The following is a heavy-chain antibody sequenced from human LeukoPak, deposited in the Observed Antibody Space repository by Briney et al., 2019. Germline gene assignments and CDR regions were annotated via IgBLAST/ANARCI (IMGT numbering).Heavy chain of an antibody. D-gene: IGHD6-6*01. J-gene: IGHJ4*02. Sequence: SETLSLTCTVSGGSISSSSYYWGWIRQPPGKGLEWIGSIYYSGSTYYNPSLKSRVTISVDTSKNQFSLKLSSVTAADTAVYYCASYDSSSPYFDYWGQGTLVTVSS. CDR2: IYYSGST. CDR1: GGSISSSSYY. V-gene: IGHV4-39*01. CDR3: ASYDSSSPYFDY.